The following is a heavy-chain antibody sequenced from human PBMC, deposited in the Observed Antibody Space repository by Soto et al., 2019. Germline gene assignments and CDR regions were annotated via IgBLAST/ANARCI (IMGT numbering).Heavy chain of an antibody. Sequence: PGGSLRLSCAASGFTFSSYWMHWVRQAPGKGLVWVSRINSDGSSTSYADSVKGRFTISRDNAKNTLYLQMNSLRAEDTAVYYCARDPSGGSLLHWFDPWGQGTLVTVSS. CDR1: GFTFSSYW. J-gene: IGHJ5*02. CDR3: ARDPSGGSLLHWFDP. CDR2: INSDGSST. V-gene: IGHV3-74*01. D-gene: IGHD2-15*01.